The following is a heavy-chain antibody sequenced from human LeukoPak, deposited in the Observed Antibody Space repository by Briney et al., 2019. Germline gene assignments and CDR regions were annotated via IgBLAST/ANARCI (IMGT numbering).Heavy chain of an antibody. J-gene: IGHJ3*02. CDR3: ARHVYDAFGI. CDR2: IYYSGST. V-gene: IGHV4-59*08. CDR1: GGSISSYC. D-gene: IGHD2-8*01. Sequence: SETLSLTCTVSGGSISSYCWSWIRQPPGKGLEWIGYIYYSGSTNYNLSLKSRVTISVDTSKNQFSLKLSSVTAADTAVYYCARHVYDAFGIWGQGTMVTVSS.